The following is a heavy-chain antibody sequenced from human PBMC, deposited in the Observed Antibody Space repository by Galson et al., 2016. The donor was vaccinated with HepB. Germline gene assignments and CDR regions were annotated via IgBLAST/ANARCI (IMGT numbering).Heavy chain of an antibody. J-gene: IGHJ5*02. Sequence: PALVKPTQTLTLTCTFSGFSLHTRGVTVGWIRQPPGKALEWLAVIYWDDDRRYSPSLRSRLTITKDTSKNQVGLRMTNMDPVDTATYFCAHRTLYCSSPGSCFPEGEVSWGQGTLVTVSS. CDR2: IYWDDDR. V-gene: IGHV2-5*02. CDR3: AHRTLYCSSPGSCFPEGEVS. D-gene: IGHD2-2*01. CDR1: GFSLHTRGVT.